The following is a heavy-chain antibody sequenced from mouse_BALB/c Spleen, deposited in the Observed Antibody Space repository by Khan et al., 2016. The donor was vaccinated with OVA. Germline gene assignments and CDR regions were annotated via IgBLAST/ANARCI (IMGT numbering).Heavy chain of an antibody. CDR2: ISTYSGNT. V-gene: IGHV1S137*01. CDR1: GYTFTDYA. Sequence: QVGLQQSGPELVRPGVSVKISCKGSGYTFTDYAMYWVKQSHAKSLEWIGLISTYSGNTNYNQKFKGKATMTVDKSSSTAYMELARLTSEDSAIYYCARPAYDGYYDYWGQGTTLTVSS. J-gene: IGHJ2*01. D-gene: IGHD2-3*01. CDR3: ARPAYDGYYDY.